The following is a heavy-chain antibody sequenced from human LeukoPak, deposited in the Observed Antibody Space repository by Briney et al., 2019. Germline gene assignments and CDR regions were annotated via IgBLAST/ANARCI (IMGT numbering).Heavy chain of an antibody. J-gene: IGHJ4*02. V-gene: IGHV3-48*02. CDR2: ISSSSGSI. Sequence: GGSLRLSCAVSGFTFSTYNMNWVRQAPGKGLEWISYISSSSGSIYYADSVKGRFTISRDNAKNSLYLQMNSLRDEDTAVYYCARDRRGSGSYSDYWGQGTLVTVSS. CDR3: ARDRRGSGSYSDY. D-gene: IGHD1-26*01. CDR1: GFTFSTYN.